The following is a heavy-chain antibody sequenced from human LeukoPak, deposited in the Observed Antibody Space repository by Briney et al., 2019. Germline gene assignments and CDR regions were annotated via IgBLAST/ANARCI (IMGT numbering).Heavy chain of an antibody. D-gene: IGHD3-9*01. V-gene: IGHV1-3*03. J-gene: IGHJ3*02. Sequence: ASVKVSCKASGYTFTSYAMHWVRQAPGQRLEWMGWINAGNGNTKYSQEFQGRVTITRDTSASTAYMELSSLRSEDMAVYYCARDSSPSTGAFDIWGQGTMVTVSS. CDR3: ARDSSPSTGAFDI. CDR2: INAGNGNT. CDR1: GYTFTSYA.